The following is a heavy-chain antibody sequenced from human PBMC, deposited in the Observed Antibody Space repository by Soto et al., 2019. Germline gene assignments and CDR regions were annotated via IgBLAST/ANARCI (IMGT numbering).Heavy chain of an antibody. D-gene: IGHD2-15*01. CDR1: GFTFSSYG. CDR2: TWYDGSNK. Sequence: PGGSLRLSCAASGFTFSSYGMHWVRQAPGKGLEWVAVTWYDGSNKYYADSVKGRFTISRDNSKNTLYLQMNSLRAEDTAVYYCARGVVVVAATSVEYFDYWGQGTLVTVSS. V-gene: IGHV3-33*01. J-gene: IGHJ4*02. CDR3: ARGVVVVAATSVEYFDY.